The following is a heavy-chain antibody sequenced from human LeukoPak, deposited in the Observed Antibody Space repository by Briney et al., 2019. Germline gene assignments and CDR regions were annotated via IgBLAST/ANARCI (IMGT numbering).Heavy chain of an antibody. Sequence: ASVKVSCKASGYTFTSYGISWVRQAPGQGLEWMGWISAYNGNTNYAQKLQGRVTMTTDTSTSTAYMELRSLRSDDTAVYYCARHQYYDFWSGFFMWYYFDYWGQGTLVTVSS. CDR3: ARHQYYDFWSGFFMWYYFDY. CDR1: GYTFTSYG. D-gene: IGHD3-3*01. V-gene: IGHV1-18*01. J-gene: IGHJ4*02. CDR2: ISAYNGNT.